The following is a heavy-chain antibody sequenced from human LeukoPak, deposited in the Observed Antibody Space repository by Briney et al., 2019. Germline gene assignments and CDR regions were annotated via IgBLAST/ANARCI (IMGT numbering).Heavy chain of an antibody. D-gene: IGHD3-22*01. CDR1: GGSFSDYF. CDR2: ISHSGST. V-gene: IGHV4-34*01. Sequence: SETLSLTCAAYGGSFSDYFWSWIRQPPGKGLEWIGEISHSGSTTYNPSLRSRVTISGDTSKKQSSLKLSSVTAADTAVYYCVTYYYGSSAPKRNYWGQGILVTVSS. J-gene: IGHJ4*02. CDR3: VTYYYGSSAPKRNY.